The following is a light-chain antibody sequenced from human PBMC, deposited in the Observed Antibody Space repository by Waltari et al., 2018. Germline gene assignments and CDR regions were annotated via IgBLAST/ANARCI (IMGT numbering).Light chain of an antibody. CDR1: QSVSSN. CDR3: QQYNNWPYT. V-gene: IGKV3-15*01. J-gene: IGKJ2*01. Sequence: EIVMTQSPATLSVSPGERATLSCRASQSVSSNLAYYQQKPGQAPRLLIDCATTRATGIPARFSGSGSGTEFTLTISSLQSEDFAVYYCQQYNNWPYTFGQGTKLEIK. CDR2: CAT.